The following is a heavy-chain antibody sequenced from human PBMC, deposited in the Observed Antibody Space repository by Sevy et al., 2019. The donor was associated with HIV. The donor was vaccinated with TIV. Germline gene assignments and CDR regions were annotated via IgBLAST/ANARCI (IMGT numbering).Heavy chain of an antibody. CDR2: ISYDGSNK. CDR3: ARRPGGGYYDY. Sequence: GGSLRLSCAASGFTFSSYAMHWVRQAPGKGLEWVAVISYDGSNKYYADSVKGRFTISRDNSKNTLYLQMNSLRAEDTAVYYCARRPGGGYYDYWGQRTLVTVSS. CDR1: GFTFSSYA. V-gene: IGHV3-30-3*01. J-gene: IGHJ4*02. D-gene: IGHD2-15*01.